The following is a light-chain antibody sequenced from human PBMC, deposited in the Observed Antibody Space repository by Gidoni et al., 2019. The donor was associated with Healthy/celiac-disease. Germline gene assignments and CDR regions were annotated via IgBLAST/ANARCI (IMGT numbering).Light chain of an antibody. CDR1: QRVSSY. Sequence: EIVLTQSPATLSLSPGERATLFCRASQRVSSYLAWYQQKPGQAPRLLIYDASNRATGIPARFSGSGSGTDFTLTSSSLEPEDFAVYYCQQRSNWPLTFGGGTKVEIK. J-gene: IGKJ4*01. V-gene: IGKV3-11*01. CDR2: DAS. CDR3: QQRSNWPLT.